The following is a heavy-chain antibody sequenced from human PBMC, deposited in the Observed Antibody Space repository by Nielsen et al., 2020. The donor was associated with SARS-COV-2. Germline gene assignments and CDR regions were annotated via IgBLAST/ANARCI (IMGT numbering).Heavy chain of an antibody. CDR3: TRRVAGGTMDV. J-gene: IGHJ6*02. CDR1: GFTFSNFA. CDR2: FGVSGGGT. Sequence: GESLKISCAASGFTFSNFAMNWVRQAPGKGLEWVSTFGVSGGGTYYADSLKGRFTISRDNSKNTLYLQMNSLGADDTAIYYCTRRVAGGTMDVWGQGTTVTVSS. V-gene: IGHV3-23*01. D-gene: IGHD6-19*01.